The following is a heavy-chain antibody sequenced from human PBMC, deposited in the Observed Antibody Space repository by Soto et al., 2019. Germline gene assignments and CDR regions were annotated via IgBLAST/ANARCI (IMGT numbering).Heavy chain of an antibody. CDR3: VSLLQTFDY. CDR1: GGSISSGDYY. CDR2: IYYSGST. V-gene: IGHV4-30-4*01. J-gene: IGHJ4*02. D-gene: IGHD4-4*01. Sequence: QVQLQESGPGLVKPSQTLSLTCTVSGGSISSGDYYWSWIRQPPGKGLEWIGYIYYSGSTYYNPSVKSRVSILVGTSKNQFFLKLSSVTSLSTAVYICVSLLQTFDYWGQGTLVTVSS.